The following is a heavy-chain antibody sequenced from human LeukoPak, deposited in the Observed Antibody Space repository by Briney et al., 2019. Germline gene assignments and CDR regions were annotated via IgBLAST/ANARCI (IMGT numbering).Heavy chain of an antibody. CDR1: GFTFSSYE. CDR2: ISSSGSTI. J-gene: IGHJ5*02. V-gene: IGHV3-48*03. Sequence: GGSQRLSCAASGFTFSSYEMNWVRQAPGKGLEWVSYISSSGSTIYYADSVKGRFTISRDNAKSSLNLQMNSLRAEDTAVYYCASLFPWFDPWGQGTLVTVSS. CDR3: ASLFPWFDP.